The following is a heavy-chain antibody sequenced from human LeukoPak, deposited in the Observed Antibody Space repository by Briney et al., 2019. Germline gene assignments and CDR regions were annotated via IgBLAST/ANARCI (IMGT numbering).Heavy chain of an antibody. CDR1: GFTFRNYG. CDR3: ATVRSTWYLDN. J-gene: IGHJ4*02. D-gene: IGHD2-2*01. V-gene: IGHV3-33*01. Sequence: GGSLRLSCAASGFTFRNYGMHWVRQAPGKGLEWVALIWYDGSNKDYADSVRGRFTISRDNSKNTLYLQMNSLRAEDTAVYYCATVRSTWYLDNWGQGTLVTVSS. CDR2: IWYDGSNK.